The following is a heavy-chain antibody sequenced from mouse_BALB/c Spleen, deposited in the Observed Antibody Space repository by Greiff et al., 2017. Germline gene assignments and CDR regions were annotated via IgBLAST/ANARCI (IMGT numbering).Heavy chain of an antibody. CDR2: IYPGSGST. Sequence: VQLQQSGPELVKPGASVKMSCKASGYTFTDYVISWVKQRTGQGLEWIGEIYPGSGSTYYNEKFKGKATLTADKSSNTAYMQLSSLTSEDSAVYFCARHEEYYYAMDYWGQGTSVTVSS. J-gene: IGHJ4*01. CDR1: GYTFTDYV. CDR3: ARHEEYYYAMDY. V-gene: IGHV1-81*01.